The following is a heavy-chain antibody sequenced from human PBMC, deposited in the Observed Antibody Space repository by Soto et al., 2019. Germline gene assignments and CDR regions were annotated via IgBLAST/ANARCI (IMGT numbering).Heavy chain of an antibody. CDR2: IHHSGST. CDR3: ARYSYGYVY. CDR1: GGSFSGYY. V-gene: IGHV4-34*01. D-gene: IGHD5-18*01. Sequence: QVQLQQWGAGLLKPSETLSLTCAVYGGSFSGYYWSWIRQPPGKGLERIGEIHHSGSTNYNPSLKRRVTTAVDTSKDQVSPKLSSVTAADTAVYYCARYSYGYVYWGQGTLVTVSS. J-gene: IGHJ4*02.